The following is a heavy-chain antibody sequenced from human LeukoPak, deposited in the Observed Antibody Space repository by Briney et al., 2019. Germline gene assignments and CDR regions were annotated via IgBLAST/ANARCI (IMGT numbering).Heavy chain of an antibody. Sequence: GGSLRLSCAASGFTFSSYEMNWVRQAPGKGLEWVSYISSSGSTIYYADSVKGRFTISRDNAKNSLYLQMNSLRAEDTAVYYCARDSVQYFDWLPSLGYYYYGMDVWGKGTTVTVSS. CDR2: ISSSGSTI. D-gene: IGHD3-9*01. V-gene: IGHV3-48*03. J-gene: IGHJ6*04. CDR3: ARDSVQYFDWLPSLGYYYYGMDV. CDR1: GFTFSSYE.